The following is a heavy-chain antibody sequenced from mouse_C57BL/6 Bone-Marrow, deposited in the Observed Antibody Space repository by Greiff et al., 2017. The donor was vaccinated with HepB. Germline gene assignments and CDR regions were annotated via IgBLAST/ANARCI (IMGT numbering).Heavy chain of an antibody. CDR3: ARCHYFDY. Sequence: VKLQESGPELVKPGASVKMSCKASGYTFTSYWMHWVKQRPIQGLEWIGNIDPSDSETHYNQKFKDKATLTVDKSSSTAYMQLSSLTSEDSAVYYCARCHYFDYWGQGTTLTVSS. V-gene: IGHV1-52*01. CDR1: GYTFTSYW. J-gene: IGHJ2*01. CDR2: IDPSDSET.